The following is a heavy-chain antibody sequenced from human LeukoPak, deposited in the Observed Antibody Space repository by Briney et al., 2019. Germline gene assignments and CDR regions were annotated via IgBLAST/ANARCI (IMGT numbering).Heavy chain of an antibody. CDR3: ARGGSYLSAFDI. J-gene: IGHJ3*02. Sequence: GGSLRLSCAASGFTFSSYAMHWVRQAPDKGLEWVAFIRYDGSRKYYADSVKGRFTISRDNSKNTLYLQMNSLRAEDTAVYYCARGGSYLSAFDIWGQGTMVTVSS. D-gene: IGHD1-26*01. CDR1: GFTFSSYA. V-gene: IGHV3-30*14. CDR2: IRYDGSRK.